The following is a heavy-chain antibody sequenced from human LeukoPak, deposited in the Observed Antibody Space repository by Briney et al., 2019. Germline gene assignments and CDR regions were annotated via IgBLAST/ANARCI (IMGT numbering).Heavy chain of an antibody. CDR2: IKQDGSEK. D-gene: IGHD3-10*01. Sequence: PGGSLRLSCAASGFTFSSDWMSWVRQAPGKGLGWVANIKQDGSEKYYVDSVKGRFTISRDNAKNSLYLQMNSLRAEDTAVYYCARLTRYGSGSYYYYYYGMDVWGQGTTVTVSS. CDR1: GFTFSSDW. J-gene: IGHJ6*02. V-gene: IGHV3-7*03. CDR3: ARLTRYGSGSYYYYYYGMDV.